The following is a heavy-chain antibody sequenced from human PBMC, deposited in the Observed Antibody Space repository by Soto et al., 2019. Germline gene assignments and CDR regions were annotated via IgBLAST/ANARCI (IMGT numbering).Heavy chain of an antibody. D-gene: IGHD3-9*01. CDR3: ARPYYDILTGYYPQELDY. J-gene: IGHJ4*02. Sequence: QVQLVQSGAEVKKPGASVKVSCKASGYTFTSYYMHWVRQAPGQGLEWMGIINPSGGSTSYAQKFQGRVTMTSDTSTSTVYMELSSLRSEDTAVYYCARPYYDILTGYYPQELDYWGQGTLVTVSS. V-gene: IGHV1-46*03. CDR2: INPSGGST. CDR1: GYTFTSYY.